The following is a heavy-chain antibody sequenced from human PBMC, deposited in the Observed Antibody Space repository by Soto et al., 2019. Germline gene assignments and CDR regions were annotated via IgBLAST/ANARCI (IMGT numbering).Heavy chain of an antibody. CDR1: GYTFSNYG. CDR3: ARDHSSSWHDFDY. CDR2: ISGYNGDT. Sequence: QVQLVQSGAEVTKPGASVTVSCETSGYTFSNYGITWVRQAPGQGLEWMGWISGYNGDTNYPEKLQGRVTMNPATSTSTVYMELRKLRSDDTAMYYCARDHSSSWHDFDYWGQGTLVTVSS. J-gene: IGHJ4*02. D-gene: IGHD6-13*01. V-gene: IGHV1-18*01.